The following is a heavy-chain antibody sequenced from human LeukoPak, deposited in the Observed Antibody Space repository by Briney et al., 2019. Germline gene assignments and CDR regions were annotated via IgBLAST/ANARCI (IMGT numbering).Heavy chain of an antibody. J-gene: IGHJ4*02. CDR2: IKTDGGEK. Sequence: GGSLRLSCVASGFIFNNYWMSWFRQAPGKGLEWVGNIKTDGGEKYYVDSVRGRFTISRDNAKNSLYLQMNSLRAEDTAVNYCAISSGYCFHYWGQGTLVTVSS. CDR1: GFIFNNYW. V-gene: IGHV3-7*01. CDR3: AISSGYCFHY. D-gene: IGHD3-22*01.